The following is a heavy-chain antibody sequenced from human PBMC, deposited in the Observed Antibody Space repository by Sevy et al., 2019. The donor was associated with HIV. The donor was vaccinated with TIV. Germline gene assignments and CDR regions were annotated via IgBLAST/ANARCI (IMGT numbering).Heavy chain of an antibody. CDR3: AREFTGWDLHLDY. D-gene: IGHD1-26*01. V-gene: IGHV3-30-3*01. CDR1: GFAFSTHA. CDR2: ISYDGTNK. Sequence: GGSLRLSCVASGFAFSTHAMHWVRQAPDKGLEWVAVISYDGTNKNYADSVKDRFTISRDNSKNTLYLQMNSLRADDTAVYYCAREFTGWDLHLDYGGQGTLVTVSS. J-gene: IGHJ4*02.